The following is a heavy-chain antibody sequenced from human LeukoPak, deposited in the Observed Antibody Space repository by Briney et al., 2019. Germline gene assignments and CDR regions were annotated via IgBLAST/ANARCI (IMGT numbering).Heavy chain of an antibody. CDR3: ARTNLYCSSTSCYSHYAYGMDV. Sequence: ASVQVSCQASGYTFTSYDINWLRQATGQGPEWMGWMNPNSGATGYAQKFQGRVTMTRNTSISTAYMELSSLRSEDTAVYYCARTNLYCSSTSCYSHYAYGMDVWGQGTTVTVSS. J-gene: IGHJ6*02. V-gene: IGHV1-8*01. CDR1: GYTFTSYD. CDR2: MNPNSGAT. D-gene: IGHD2-2*01.